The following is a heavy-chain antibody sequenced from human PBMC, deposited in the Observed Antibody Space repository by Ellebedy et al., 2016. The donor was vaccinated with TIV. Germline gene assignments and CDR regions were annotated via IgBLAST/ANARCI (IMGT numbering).Heavy chain of an antibody. V-gene: IGHV1-18*04. CDR3: ARAVLGIFDY. J-gene: IGHJ4*02. Sequence: AASVKVSCKASGYTFTSYGISWVRQAPGQGLEWMGWISAYNGDTNYAQKFQGRVTMTTDTSTSTAYMELRSLRSDDTALYYCARAVLGIFDYWGQGTLVTVPS. CDR1: GYTFTSYG. CDR2: ISAYNGDT.